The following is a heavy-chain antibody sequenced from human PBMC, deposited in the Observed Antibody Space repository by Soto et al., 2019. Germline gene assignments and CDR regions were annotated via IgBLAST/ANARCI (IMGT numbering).Heavy chain of an antibody. D-gene: IGHD6-6*01. Sequence: GESLKISCKGSGYSFTSYWIGWVRQMPGKGLEWMGIIYPGDSDTRYSPSFQGQVTISADKSISTAYLQWSSLKASDTAMYYCARHRSTSSSGNYCYYGMDVWGQGTTVTVSS. J-gene: IGHJ6*02. CDR1: GYSFTSYW. V-gene: IGHV5-51*01. CDR2: IYPGDSDT. CDR3: ARHRSTSSSGNYCYYGMDV.